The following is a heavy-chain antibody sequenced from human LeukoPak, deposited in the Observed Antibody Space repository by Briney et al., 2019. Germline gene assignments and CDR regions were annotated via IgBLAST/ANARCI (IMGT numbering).Heavy chain of an antibody. CDR1: GGSISSHY. Sequence: SETLSLTCTVSGGSISSHYWSWVRQPPGKGLEWIGYVLDDVRTKDNPSLNSRFTLSADTSKNQFSLRLTSVTAADTAVYYCATIKRGNIFGFFDFWGQGILVTVSS. V-gene: IGHV4-59*11. CDR2: VLDDVRT. J-gene: IGHJ4*02. D-gene: IGHD5-18*01. CDR3: ATIKRGNIFGFFDF.